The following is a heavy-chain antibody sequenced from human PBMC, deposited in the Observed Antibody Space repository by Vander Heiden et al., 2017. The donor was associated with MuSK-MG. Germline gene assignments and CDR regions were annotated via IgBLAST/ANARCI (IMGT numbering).Heavy chain of an antibody. CDR1: GYTFTSFD. Sequence: QVQLVQSGAEVKKPGASVKVSCKASGYTFTSFDINWVRQATGQGLEWMGWMNPNSGNTGYAKKFQGRVTMTRNTAIRTAYMELSSLRSEDTAVYYCARTDYNILTGFSAWGQGTPVTVSS. V-gene: IGHV1-8*01. J-gene: IGHJ4*02. CDR3: ARTDYNILTGFSA. D-gene: IGHD3-9*01. CDR2: MNPNSGNT.